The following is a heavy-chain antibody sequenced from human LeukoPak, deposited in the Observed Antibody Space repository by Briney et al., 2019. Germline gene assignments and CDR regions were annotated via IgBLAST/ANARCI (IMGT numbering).Heavy chain of an antibody. J-gene: IGHJ5*02. D-gene: IGHD1-14*01. CDR3: ASEHCNQNCFDP. CDR1: GGSISNYY. V-gene: IGHV4-59*01. Sequence: PSETLSLTCTVSGGSISNYYWSWIREPPGKGLEWIGYIYYSGSTNYNPSLKSRVTISIDTSKNQFSLKLRSVTPADTAVYYCASEHCNQNCFDPWGQGTLVTVSS. CDR2: IYYSGST.